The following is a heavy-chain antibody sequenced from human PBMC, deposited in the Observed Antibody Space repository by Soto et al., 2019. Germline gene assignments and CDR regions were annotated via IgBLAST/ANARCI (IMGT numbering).Heavy chain of an antibody. J-gene: IGHJ4*02. CDR1: GFTFSSYA. CDR3: AKLWREIWNYFDY. Sequence: EVHLLESGGGLVQPGGSLRLSCAASGFTFSSYAMSWVRQAPGKGLEWVSSISLSGDGTYYADSVKGRFTISRDNSKNTLYLQMNSLRAEDTAVYYCAKLWREIWNYFDYWGQGTLVTVSS. V-gene: IGHV3-23*01. D-gene: IGHD3-16*01. CDR2: ISLSGDGT.